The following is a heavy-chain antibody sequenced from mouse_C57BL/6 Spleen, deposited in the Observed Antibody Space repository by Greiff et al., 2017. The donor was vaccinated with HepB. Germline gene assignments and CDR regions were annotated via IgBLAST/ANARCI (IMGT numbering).Heavy chain of an antibody. J-gene: IGHJ4*01. CDR3: ARGNYYSNYDYAMDY. V-gene: IGHV3-8*01. CDR1: GYSITSDY. CDR2: ISYSGST. D-gene: IGHD2-5*01. Sequence: EVQLQQSGPGLAKPSQSLSLTCSVTGYSITSDYWNWIRKFPGNKLEYMGYISYSGSTYYNPSLKSRISITRDTSKNQYYLQLNSVTTEDTATYYCARGNYYSNYDYAMDYWGQGTSVTVSS.